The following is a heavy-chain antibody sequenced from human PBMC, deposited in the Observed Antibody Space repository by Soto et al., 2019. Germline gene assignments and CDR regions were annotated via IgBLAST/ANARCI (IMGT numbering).Heavy chain of an antibody. V-gene: IGHV3-15*01. CDR3: TTDPGDYEDF. CDR1: GITFTNAW. Sequence: GGSLRLSCAASGITFTNAWMSWVRQAPGKGLEWVGRIKNKADGGTTDYAAPVRGRFTISRDDSKKTLILQMNSLETEDTAVYYCTTDPGDYEDFWGQGTLVTVSS. D-gene: IGHD4-17*01. J-gene: IGHJ4*02. CDR2: IKNKADGGTT.